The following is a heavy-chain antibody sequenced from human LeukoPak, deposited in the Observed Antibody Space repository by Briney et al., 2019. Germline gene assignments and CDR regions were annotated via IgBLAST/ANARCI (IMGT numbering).Heavy chain of an antibody. V-gene: IGHV3-23*01. Sequence: GGSLRLSCAASGFTFASSVMNWVRQAPGKGLEWVSSFSGSGGSRYYADAVRGRFTVSRDNSKNTLYLIMTSLRAEDSAVYYCAKRGPAGAGKSPDYFDYWGQGTLVTVSS. D-gene: IGHD6-19*01. CDR1: GFTFASSV. J-gene: IGHJ4*02. CDR2: FSGSGGSR. CDR3: AKRGPAGAGKSPDYFDY.